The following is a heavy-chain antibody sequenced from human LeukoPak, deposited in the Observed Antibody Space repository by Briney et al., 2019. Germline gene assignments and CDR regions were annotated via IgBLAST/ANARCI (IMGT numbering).Heavy chain of an antibody. CDR2: ISGSGYST. J-gene: IGHJ6*02. CDR1: GFTFSSYA. CDR3: AKTKRESYYCMDV. V-gene: IGHV3-23*01. Sequence: PGGSLRLSCAASGFTFSSYAMSWVRQAPGKGLEWVSVISGSGYSTYYADSVKGRFTISRDNSKNMVYLQMNSLSVEDTAVYYCAKTKRESYYCMDVWGQGTTVTVSS.